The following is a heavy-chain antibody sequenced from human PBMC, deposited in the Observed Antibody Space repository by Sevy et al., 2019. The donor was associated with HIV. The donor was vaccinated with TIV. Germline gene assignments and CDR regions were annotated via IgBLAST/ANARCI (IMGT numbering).Heavy chain of an antibody. CDR1: GFSFDDYA. CDR2: ISWNSGSI. CDR3: AATIPPKYCSGDRCYAPFDF. V-gene: IGHV3-9*01. J-gene: IGHJ4*02. Sequence: GGSLRLSCVASGFSFDDYAMHWVRQPPGKGLEWVSGISWNSGSIDYADSVKGRFTISRDNAENSLYLQMNSLRTEDTALYYCAATIPPKYCSGDRCYAPFDFWGQGTLVTVSS. D-gene: IGHD2-15*01.